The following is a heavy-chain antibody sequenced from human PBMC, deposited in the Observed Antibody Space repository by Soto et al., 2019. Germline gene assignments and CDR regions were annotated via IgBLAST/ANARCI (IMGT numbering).Heavy chain of an antibody. CDR3: ARKAREQWHLTGGYFDY. Sequence: SETLSLTCAVSSGSISSSNWWSWVRQPPGKGLEWIGEIYHSGSTNYNPSLKSRVTISVDKSKNQFSLKLSSVTAADTAVYYCARKAREQWHLTGGYFDYWGQGTLVTVSS. J-gene: IGHJ4*02. D-gene: IGHD6-19*01. V-gene: IGHV4-4*02. CDR1: SGSISSSNW. CDR2: IYHSGST.